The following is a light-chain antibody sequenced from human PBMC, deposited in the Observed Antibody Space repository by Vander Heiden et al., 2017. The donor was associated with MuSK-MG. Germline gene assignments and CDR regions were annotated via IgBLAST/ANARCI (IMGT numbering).Light chain of an antibody. J-gene: IGKJ1*01. CDR1: QDISNY. CDR2: DAS. Sequence: DIQMTQSPSSLSASVGDRVTITCQASQDISNYLNWYQQKPGKAPKLLIYDASNLETGVPSRFSGSASGTDFTFTISILQPEDIATYYCQQYDNLAWTFGQGTKVEIK. V-gene: IGKV1-33*01. CDR3: QQYDNLAWT.